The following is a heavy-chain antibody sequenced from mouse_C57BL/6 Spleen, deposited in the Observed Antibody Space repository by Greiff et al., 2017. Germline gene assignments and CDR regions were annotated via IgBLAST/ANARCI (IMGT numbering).Heavy chain of an antibody. V-gene: IGHV3-8*01. CDR2: ISYSGST. Sequence: EVQGVESGPGLAKPSPTLSLTCSVTGYSITSDYWNWIRKFPGNKLEYMGYISYSGSTYYIPTLNSRIPITRDTTKDQYYLQWNSVTTEDTATYDCARLPYYYGSSYGYFDVWGTGTTVTVSS. CDR3: ARLPYYYGSSYGYFDV. D-gene: IGHD1-1*01. CDR1: GYSITSDY. J-gene: IGHJ1*03.